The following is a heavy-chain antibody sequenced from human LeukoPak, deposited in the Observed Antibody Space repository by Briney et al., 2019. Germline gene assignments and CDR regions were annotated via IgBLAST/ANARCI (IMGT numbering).Heavy chain of an antibody. CDR2: FDPEDGET. CDR1: GYTLTELS. CDR3: ARGVGIPLGAFDI. Sequence: ASVKVTCKVSGYTLTELSRHWVRQAPGKGLEWMGGFDPEDGETIYAQKFQGRVTMTEDTSTDTAYMELSSLRSEDTAVYYCARGVGIPLGAFDIWGQRTMVTVSS. D-gene: IGHD6-13*01. J-gene: IGHJ3*02. V-gene: IGHV1-24*01.